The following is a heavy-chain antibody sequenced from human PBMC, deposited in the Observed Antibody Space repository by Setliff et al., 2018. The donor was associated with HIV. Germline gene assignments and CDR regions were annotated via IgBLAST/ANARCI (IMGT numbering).Heavy chain of an antibody. J-gene: IGHJ6*02. Sequence: PSETLSLTCTVSGGSISSSSYYWGWIRQPPGKGREWIGSIFYSGSANYNPSLKSRTTISLDTSMNQFSLKLTSVTAADTAVYYCARGHCSGTNCYGVDYYGMDVWGQGTTVTVSS. D-gene: IGHD2-2*01. V-gene: IGHV4-39*07. CDR1: GGSISSSSYY. CDR2: IFYSGSA. CDR3: ARGHCSGTNCYGVDYYGMDV.